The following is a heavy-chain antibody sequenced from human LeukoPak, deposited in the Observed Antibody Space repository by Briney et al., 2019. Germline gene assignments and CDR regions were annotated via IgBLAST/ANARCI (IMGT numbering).Heavy chain of an antibody. CDR2: INSDGSST. J-gene: IGHJ6*03. Sequence: QPGGSLRLXCAASGFTFSSYWMHWVRQAPGKGLVWVSRINSDGSSTSYADFVKGRFTISRDNAKNTLYLQMNSLRAEDTAVYYCARDARPLYYDFWSGYYTNYYYYMDVWGKGTTVTVSS. D-gene: IGHD3-3*01. V-gene: IGHV3-74*01. CDR1: GFTFSSYW. CDR3: ARDARPLYYDFWSGYYTNYYYYMDV.